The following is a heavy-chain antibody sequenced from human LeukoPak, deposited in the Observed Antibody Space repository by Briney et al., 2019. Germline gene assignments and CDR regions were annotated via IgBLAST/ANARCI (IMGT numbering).Heavy chain of an antibody. J-gene: IGHJ4*02. CDR3: ARDPTTVMTVPWYFDT. CDR1: DGSFTGYF. Sequence: SETLSLTCAVYDGSFTGYFWNWIRQSPGKGLEWIGEINHGGSTNYNPSLKSRLTISVDTSKDQFSLRLTSVTAADTGVYFCARDPTTVMTVPWYFDTWGQGTLVTVSS. D-gene: IGHD4-11*01. CDR2: INHGGST. V-gene: IGHV4-34*01.